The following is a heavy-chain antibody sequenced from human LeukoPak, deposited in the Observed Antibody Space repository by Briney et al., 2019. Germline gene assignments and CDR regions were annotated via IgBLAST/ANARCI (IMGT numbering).Heavy chain of an antibody. CDR3: ACLWGSTTSGTFDY. CDR1: GFTVSSNY. CDR2: IYSGGNT. V-gene: IGHV3-53*01. Sequence: PGGSLRLSCAASGFTVSSNYMSWVRQAPNKRLEWLSVIYSGGNTYYADSVKGRFTISRGNSMNTLYLQMNNLRVEDTAVYYCACLWGSTTSGTFDYWGQGTLVTVSS. J-gene: IGHJ4*02. D-gene: IGHD1-26*01.